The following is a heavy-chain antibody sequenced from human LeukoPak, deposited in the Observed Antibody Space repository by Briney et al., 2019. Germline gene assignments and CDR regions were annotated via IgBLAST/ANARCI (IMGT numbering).Heavy chain of an antibody. Sequence: SQTLSLTCTVSGGSTSSGDYYWSWIRQPPGKGLEWIGYIYYSGSTYYNPSLKSRVTISVDTSKNQFSLKLSSVTAADTAVYYCARVRGDSSGYYDWYFDLWGRGTLVTVSS. J-gene: IGHJ2*01. CDR2: IYYSGST. D-gene: IGHD3-22*01. V-gene: IGHV4-30-4*01. CDR1: GGSTSSGDYY. CDR3: ARVRGDSSGYYDWYFDL.